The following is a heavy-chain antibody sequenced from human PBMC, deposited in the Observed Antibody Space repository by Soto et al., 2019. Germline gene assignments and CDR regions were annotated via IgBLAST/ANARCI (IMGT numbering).Heavy chain of an antibody. CDR1: GYTFTGYY. CDR2: INPNSGGT. J-gene: IGHJ3*02. CDR3: ARGAKGRWLQGRFDAFDI. D-gene: IGHD5-12*01. Sequence: GASVKVSCKASGYTFTGYYMHWVRQAPGQGLEWMGWINPNSGGTNYAQKFQGWVTMTRDTSISTAYMELSRLRSDDTAVYYCARGAKGRWLQGRFDAFDIWGQGTMVTVSS. V-gene: IGHV1-2*04.